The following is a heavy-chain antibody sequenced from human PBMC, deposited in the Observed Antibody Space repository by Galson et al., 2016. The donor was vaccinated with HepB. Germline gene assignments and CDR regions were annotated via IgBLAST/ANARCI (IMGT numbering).Heavy chain of an antibody. D-gene: IGHD4/OR15-4a*01. CDR2: INNGAATT. Sequence: SLRLSCAASGFFFSGRAMSWVRQAPGKGLEWVSGINNGAATTGYEASVKGRFTISRENSKNTLYLQMNSLRTEDTAVYYCARADYSGGRGSPDYWGQGTLVTVSS. V-gene: IGHV3-23*01. CDR3: ARADYSGGRGSPDY. CDR1: GFFFSGRA. J-gene: IGHJ4*02.